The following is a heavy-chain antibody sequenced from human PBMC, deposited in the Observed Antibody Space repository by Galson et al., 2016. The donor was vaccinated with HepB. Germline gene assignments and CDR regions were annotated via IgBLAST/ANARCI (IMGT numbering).Heavy chain of an antibody. CDR1: GFAFNRFS. Sequence: SLRLSCAPSGFAFNRFSMNWVRQAPGKGLEWVSSISTSSTYTFYADSVKGRFAISRDNAKNALYLQMNSLIAEDTAVYFCARSDGYKPPYYYGIDVWGQGDPVTVSS. CDR2: ISTSSTYT. J-gene: IGHJ6*02. D-gene: IGHD5-24*01. CDR3: ARSDGYKPPYYYGIDV. V-gene: IGHV3-21*01.